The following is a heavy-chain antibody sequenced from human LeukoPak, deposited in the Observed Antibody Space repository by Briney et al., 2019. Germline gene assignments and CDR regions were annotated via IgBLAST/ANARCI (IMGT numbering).Heavy chain of an antibody. CDR1: GYTFTGYS. CDR2: INPNSGGT. CDR3: VKEGIAAGS. V-gene: IGHV1-2*02. J-gene: IGHJ4*02. D-gene: IGHD6-13*01. Sequence: ASVNVSFKASGYTFTGYSMHWVRQAPGQGREWMGWINPNSGGTNYAPKFQGRVTMTRDTSISTAYMELSSLRSDDTAVYYCVKEGIAAGSWGQGTLVIVSS.